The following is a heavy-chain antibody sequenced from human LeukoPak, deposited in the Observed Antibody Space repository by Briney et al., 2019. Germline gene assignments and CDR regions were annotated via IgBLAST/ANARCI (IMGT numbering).Heavy chain of an antibody. V-gene: IGHV3-21*01. D-gene: IGHD6-13*01. Sequence: GGSLRLSCAASGFTFSSYSMNWVRQAPGKGLEWVSSISSSSSYIYYADSVKGRFTISRDNAKNSLYLQMNSLRAEDTAVYYCARYQQPGGMDVWGQGTTVTVSS. J-gene: IGHJ6*02. CDR1: GFTFSSYS. CDR3: ARYQQPGGMDV. CDR2: ISSSSSYI.